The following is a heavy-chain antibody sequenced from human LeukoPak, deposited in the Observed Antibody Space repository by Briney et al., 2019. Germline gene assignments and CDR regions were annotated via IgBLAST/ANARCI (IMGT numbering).Heavy chain of an antibody. CDR2: IKSKTDGGTT. J-gene: IGHJ3*02. CDR3: AGGYSYGRLDLAFDI. V-gene: IGHV3-15*01. CDR1: GFTFSNAW. Sequence: GGSLRLSCAASGFTFSNAWMSWVRQAPGKGLEWVGRIKSKTDGGTTDYAAPVKGRFTISRDNAKSSLYLQMNSLRAEDTAVYYCAGGYSYGRLDLAFDIWGQGTMVTVSS. D-gene: IGHD5-18*01.